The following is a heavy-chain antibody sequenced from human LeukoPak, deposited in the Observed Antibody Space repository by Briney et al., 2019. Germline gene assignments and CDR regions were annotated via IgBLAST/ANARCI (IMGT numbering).Heavy chain of an antibody. CDR2: IWYDGSNK. D-gene: IGHD1-26*01. J-gene: IGHJ4*02. CDR3: AKEAKVGAIEY. Sequence: GGSLRLSCAASGFSFNDYGMHWVRQAPGKGLEWVALIWYDGSNKYYGDSVRGRFTISRDNSKNTPYLQMNSLRAEDTAVYYCAKEAKVGAIEYWGQGTLVTVSS. CDR1: GFSFNDYG. V-gene: IGHV3-33*06.